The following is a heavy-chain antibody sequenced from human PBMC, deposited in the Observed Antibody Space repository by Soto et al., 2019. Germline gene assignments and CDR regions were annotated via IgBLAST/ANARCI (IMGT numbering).Heavy chain of an antibody. CDR3: ARALVTDYNSRDYHSYFAMDV. D-gene: IGHD3-22*01. J-gene: IGHJ6*02. Sequence: TLSPTRVVSGVPDNGDGIYWSWIRHVPWKGLEWIANAYHSGTPYYHPCLKSRVSISVDTSQNQFSLILASVTAADTAVYYCARALVTDYNSRDYHSYFAMDVWGQGTAVT. CDR2: AYHSGTP. CDR1: GVPDNGDGIY. V-gene: IGHV4-31*02.